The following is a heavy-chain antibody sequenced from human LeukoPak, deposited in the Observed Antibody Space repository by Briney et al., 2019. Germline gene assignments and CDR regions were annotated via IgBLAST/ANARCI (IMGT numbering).Heavy chain of an antibody. CDR3: ARALWLGEGFFDY. CDR2: IKQDGSEK. V-gene: IGHV3-7*04. D-gene: IGHD3-10*01. J-gene: IGHJ4*02. CDR1: GFTFSSYW. Sequence: PPGGSLRLSCAASGFTFSSYWMSWVRQAPGKGLEWVANIKQDGSEKYYVDSVKGRFTISRDNAKNSLYLQMNSLRAEDTAVYYCARALWLGEGFFDYWGQGTLVTVSS.